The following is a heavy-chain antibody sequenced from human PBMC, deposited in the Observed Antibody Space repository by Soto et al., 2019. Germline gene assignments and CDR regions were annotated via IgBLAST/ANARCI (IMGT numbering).Heavy chain of an antibody. CDR3: AKDLSLNGGNTNGYYDY. CDR2: ISGGGETT. CDR1: GFTFSSYA. V-gene: IGHV3-23*01. Sequence: PGGSRRLSCAASGFTFSSYAMSWVRQAPGSGLERVSLISGGGETTYYAGSVKGRFTISRDNSKNTLYLEMSSLRAEDTGLYFCAKDLSLNGGNTNGYYDYWGQGTLVTVSS. J-gene: IGHJ4*02. D-gene: IGHD1-1*01.